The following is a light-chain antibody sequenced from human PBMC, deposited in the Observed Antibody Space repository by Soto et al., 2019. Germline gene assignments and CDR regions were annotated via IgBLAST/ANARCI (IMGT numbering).Light chain of an antibody. CDR1: GSDVATYDL. J-gene: IGLJ3*02. CDR3: CSYAGSNTWV. CDR2: EDN. Sequence: QSVLTQPASVSGSPGQSITISCTGTGSDVATYDLVSWFQQHPGKVPKLMIFEDNKRPSGVSNRFSAFKSGNTASLTISGLQAEDEADYYCCSYAGSNTWVFGGGTKLTVL. V-gene: IGLV2-23*01.